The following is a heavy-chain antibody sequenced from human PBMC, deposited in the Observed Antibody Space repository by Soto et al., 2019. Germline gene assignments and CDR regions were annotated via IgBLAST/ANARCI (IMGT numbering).Heavy chain of an antibody. CDR2: INSDGSST. CDR1: GFTFSSYW. Sequence: GGSLRLSCAASGFTFSSYWMHWVRQAPGKGLVWVSRINSDGSSTSYADSVKGRFTISRDSAKNTLYLQMNSLRAEDTAVYYCARDEYYDILTGYYIYYYGMDVWGQGTTVTVSS. CDR3: ARDEYYDILTGYYIYYYGMDV. V-gene: IGHV3-74*01. D-gene: IGHD3-9*01. J-gene: IGHJ6*02.